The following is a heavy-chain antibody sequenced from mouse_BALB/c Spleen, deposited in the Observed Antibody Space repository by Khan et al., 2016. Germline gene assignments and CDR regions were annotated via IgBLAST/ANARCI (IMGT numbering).Heavy chain of an antibody. CDR2: INSNGGST. D-gene: IGHD1-2*01. Sequence: EVELVESGGGLVQPGGSLKLSCAASGFTFSSYGMSWVRQTPDKRLELVATINSNGGSTYYPDSVKGRFTISRDNAKNTLYLQMSSLKSADTAMYYCARGVYGYHYFAYWGQGPTLTVSS. J-gene: IGHJ2*01. CDR1: GFTFSSYG. V-gene: IGHV5-6-3*01. CDR3: ARGVYGYHYFAY.